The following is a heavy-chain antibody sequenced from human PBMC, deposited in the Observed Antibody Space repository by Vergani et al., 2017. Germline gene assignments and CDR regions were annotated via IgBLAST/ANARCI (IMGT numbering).Heavy chain of an antibody. CDR1: GGSFSGYY. CDR3: ARGXNILTGYYLPYYYYGMDV. J-gene: IGHJ6*02. Sequence: QVQLQQWGAGLLKPSETLSLTCAVYGGSFSGYYWSWIRQPQGKGLEWIGEINHSGSTNYNPSLKSRVTISVDTSKNQFSLKLSSVTAADTAVYYCARGXNILTGYYLPYYYYGMDVWGQGTTVTVSS. V-gene: IGHV4-34*01. CDR2: INHSGST. D-gene: IGHD3-9*01.